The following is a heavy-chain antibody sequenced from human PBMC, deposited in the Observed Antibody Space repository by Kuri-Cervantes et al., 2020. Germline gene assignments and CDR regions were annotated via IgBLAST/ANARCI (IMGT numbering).Heavy chain of an antibody. J-gene: IGHJ3*02. CDR3: TRDPTHYDYVWWGYRWVVAFDI. V-gene: IGHV3-49*03. CDR1: GLTFGDYA. D-gene: IGHD3-16*02. Sequence: GESLKISCTASGLTFGDYAMSWFRQAPGKGLEWVGFIRSKAYGGTTEYAASVKGRFTISRDDSKSIAYLQMNSLKTEDTAVYYCTRDPTHYDYVWWGYRWVVAFDIWGQGTMVTVSS. CDR2: IRSKAYGGTT.